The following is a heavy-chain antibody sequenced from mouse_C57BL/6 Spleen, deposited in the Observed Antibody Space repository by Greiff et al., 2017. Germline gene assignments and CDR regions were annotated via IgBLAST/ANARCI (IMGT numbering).Heavy chain of an antibody. D-gene: IGHD1-1*01. CDR2: INPNNGGT. CDR3: ARLYYYGSSYWYFDV. CDR1: GYTFTDYN. V-gene: IGHV1-22*01. Sequence: EVKLVESGPELVKPGASVKMSCKASGYTFTDYNMHWVKQSHGKSLEWIGYINPNNGGTSYNQKFKGKATLTVNKSSSTAYMELRSLTSEDSAVYYCARLYYYGSSYWYFDVWGTGTTVTVSS. J-gene: IGHJ1*03.